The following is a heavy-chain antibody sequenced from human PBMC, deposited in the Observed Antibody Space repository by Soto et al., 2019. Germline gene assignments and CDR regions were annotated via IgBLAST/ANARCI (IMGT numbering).Heavy chain of an antibody. J-gene: IGHJ2*01. V-gene: IGHV3-48*03. CDR3: ARLRIRYLDL. CDR2: ISSRGSTI. CDR1: GFTFSSYE. D-gene: IGHD3-16*01. Sequence: EVQLVESGGGLVQPGGSLRLSCAASGFTFSSYEMNWVRQAPGKGLEWVSYISSRGSTISYAGSVKGRFTISSDNAKNSLYLHRNGLIAEDTAVYYCARLRIRYLDLWGRGTLVTVSS.